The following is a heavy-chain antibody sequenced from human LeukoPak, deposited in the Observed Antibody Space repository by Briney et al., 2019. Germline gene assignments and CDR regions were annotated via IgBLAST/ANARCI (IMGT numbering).Heavy chain of an antibody. D-gene: IGHD3-9*01. CDR1: GFTVSSNY. Sequence: PGGSLRLSCAASGFTVSSNYMSWVRQAPGKGLEWVSVIYSGGGTYYADSVKGRFTISRDNSKNTLYLQMNSLRAEDTAVYYCARVAYDILTGTLDYWGQGTLVTVSS. CDR3: ARVAYDILTGTLDY. J-gene: IGHJ4*02. CDR2: IYSGGGT. V-gene: IGHV3-53*01.